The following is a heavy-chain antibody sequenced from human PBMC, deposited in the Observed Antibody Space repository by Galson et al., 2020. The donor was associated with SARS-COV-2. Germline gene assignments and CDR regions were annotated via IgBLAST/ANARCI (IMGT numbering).Heavy chain of an antibody. V-gene: IGHV4-31*03. CDR1: GGSISRGGYY. CDR2: IYYSGST. J-gene: IGHJ3*02. D-gene: IGHD2-15*01. Sequence: SATLSLTCTVSGGSISRGGYYWSWIRQHPGKGLEWIGYIYYSGSTYSNPSLKSRVTISVDTSKNQFSLKLSSVTAADTAVYYCARDPSKYCSGGSCRGRPFDIWGQGTMVTVSS. CDR3: ARDPSKYCSGGSCRGRPFDI.